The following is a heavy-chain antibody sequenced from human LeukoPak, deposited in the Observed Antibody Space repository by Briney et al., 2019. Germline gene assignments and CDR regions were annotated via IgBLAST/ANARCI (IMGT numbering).Heavy chain of an antibody. Sequence: ASVKVSCKASGYTFTGYYMHWVRQAPGQGLEWMGWINPNSGGTNYAQKLQGRVTMTTDTSTSTAYTELRSLRSDDTAVYYCARDLNSRVPLAGWFDPWGQGTLVTVSS. D-gene: IGHD5-24*01. J-gene: IGHJ5*02. CDR2: INPNSGGT. CDR1: GYTFTGYY. CDR3: ARDLNSRVPLAGWFDP. V-gene: IGHV1-2*02.